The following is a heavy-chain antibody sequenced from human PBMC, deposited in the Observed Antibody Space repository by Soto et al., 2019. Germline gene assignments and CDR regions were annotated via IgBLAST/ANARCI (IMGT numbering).Heavy chain of an antibody. CDR2: IKRTSDGGTT. CDR1: ALTYVNAW. Sequence: EVQLVESGGGLVEPGGSLRLSCTASALTYVNAWMNWVRQAPGKGLEWVGRIKRTSDGGTTDYAAPVKGRFTISKDDSENTVYLQMNSLRSEDTALYYCTADLASTTVYGIDVWGQGTTVTVSS. J-gene: IGHJ6*02. V-gene: IGHV3-15*07. CDR3: TADLASTTVYGIDV. D-gene: IGHD1-26*01.